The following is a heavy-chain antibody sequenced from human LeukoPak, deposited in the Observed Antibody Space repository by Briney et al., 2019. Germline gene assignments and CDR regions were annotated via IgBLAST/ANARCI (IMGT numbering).Heavy chain of an antibody. D-gene: IGHD6-13*01. CDR2: INPNSGGT. J-gene: IGHJ4*02. Sequence: ASVKVSCKASGHTFTGYYMHWVRQAPGQGLEWMGWINPNSGGTNYAQKFQGRVTMTRDTSISTAYMELSRLRSDDTAVYYCASQYSSSWYVDYWGQGTLVTVSS. CDR3: ASQYSSSWYVDY. V-gene: IGHV1-2*02. CDR1: GHTFTGYY.